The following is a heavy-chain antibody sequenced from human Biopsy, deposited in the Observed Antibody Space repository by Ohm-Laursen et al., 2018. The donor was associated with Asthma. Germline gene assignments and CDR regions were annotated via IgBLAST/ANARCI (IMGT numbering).Heavy chain of an antibody. CDR1: GYTFNSAG. CDR3: ARGQKSPGDRWFDP. Sequence: SVKVSCKTSGYTFNSAGITWVRQAPGQGLEWMGWISVYNGNTKVAQKLQDRVTMITDTSTSTAYMELRSLRSDDTAVYFCARGQKSPGDRWFDPWGQGTLVTVSS. J-gene: IGHJ5*02. D-gene: IGHD7-27*01. V-gene: IGHV1-18*01. CDR2: ISVYNGNT.